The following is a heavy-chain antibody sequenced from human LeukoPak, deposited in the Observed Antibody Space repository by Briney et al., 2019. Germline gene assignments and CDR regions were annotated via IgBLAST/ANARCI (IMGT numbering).Heavy chain of an antibody. CDR3: ARDGGVGAFDI. V-gene: IGHV3-21*01. J-gene: IGHJ3*02. CDR1: GFIFSSYT. Sequence: GGSLRLSCAASGFIFSSYTMNWVRQAPGKGLEWVSSISSSSVYIYYADSVKGRFTISRDNAKNSLYLQMNSLKAEDTAVYYCARDGGVGAFDIWGQGTMVTVSS. D-gene: IGHD3-16*01. CDR2: ISSSSVYI.